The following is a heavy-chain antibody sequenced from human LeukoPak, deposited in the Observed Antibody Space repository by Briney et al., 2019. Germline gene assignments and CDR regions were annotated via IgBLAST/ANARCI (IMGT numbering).Heavy chain of an antibody. CDR2: IYYSGST. CDR3: ARVGGDYPDAFDI. V-gene: IGHV4-59*01. Sequence: SETLSLTCTVSGGSISSYYWSWIRQPPGKGLEWIGYIYYSGSTNYNPSLKSRVTISVDTSKNQFSLKLSSVTAADTAVYYCARVGGDYPDAFDIWGQGTMVTASS. CDR1: GGSISSYY. D-gene: IGHD4-17*01. J-gene: IGHJ3*02.